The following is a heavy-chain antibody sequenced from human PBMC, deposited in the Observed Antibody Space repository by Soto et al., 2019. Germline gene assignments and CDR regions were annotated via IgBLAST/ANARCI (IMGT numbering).Heavy chain of an antibody. CDR2: IKQDGSEK. CDR1: GFTFSSYW. D-gene: IGHD3-3*01. J-gene: IGHJ6*02. Sequence: PGGSLRLSCAASGFTFSSYWMSWVRQAPGKGLEWVANIKQDGSEKYYVDSVKGRFTISRDNAKNSLYLQMNSLRAEDTAVYYCARDGYDFWSGYSYYYYYYGMDVWGQGTTVTVSS. CDR3: ARDGYDFWSGYSYYYYYYGMDV. V-gene: IGHV3-7*01.